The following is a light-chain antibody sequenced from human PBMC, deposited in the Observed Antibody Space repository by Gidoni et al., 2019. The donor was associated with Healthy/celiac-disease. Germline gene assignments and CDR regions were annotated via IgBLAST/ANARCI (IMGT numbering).Light chain of an antibody. V-gene: IGKV4-1*01. Sequence: GERATINCKSSQSVLYSSNNKNYLAWYQQKPGQPPKLLIYWASTRESGVPDRFSGSGSGTDFTLTISSLQAEDVAVYYCQQYYSTPPTFXXXTKVEIK. CDR2: WAS. CDR1: QSVLYSSNNKNY. CDR3: QQYYSTPPT. J-gene: IGKJ1*01.